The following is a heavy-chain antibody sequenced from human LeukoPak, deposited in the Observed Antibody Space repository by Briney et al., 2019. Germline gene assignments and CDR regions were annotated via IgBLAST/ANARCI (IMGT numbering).Heavy chain of an antibody. CDR3: AKDRSYDFWSGQANFDY. V-gene: IGHV3-23*01. CDR2: ISATGGST. D-gene: IGHD3-3*01. J-gene: IGHJ4*02. Sequence: GGSLRLYCAASGFTFSSHAMSWLPQAPGRGPEWVSAISATGGSTYYADSVKGRFTISRDNSKNTLSLQMNSLRAEDTAVYYCAKDRSYDFWSGQANFDYWGQGMLVTVSS. CDR1: GFTFSSHA.